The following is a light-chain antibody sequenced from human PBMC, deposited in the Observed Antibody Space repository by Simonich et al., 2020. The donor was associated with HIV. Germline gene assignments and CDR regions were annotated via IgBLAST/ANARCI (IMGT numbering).Light chain of an antibody. CDR3: HQYNDWPLT. CDR1: QSISSN. J-gene: IGKJ4*01. CDR2: GAS. Sequence: EIVMTQSPATLSVSPGERATLSCRASQSISSNLAWYQQKPGQAPSRLIYGASTRATGIPARFSGRGSGTEFTLTISSLQSEDFAFYYCHQYNDWPLTFGGGTKVEIK. V-gene: IGKV3-15*01.